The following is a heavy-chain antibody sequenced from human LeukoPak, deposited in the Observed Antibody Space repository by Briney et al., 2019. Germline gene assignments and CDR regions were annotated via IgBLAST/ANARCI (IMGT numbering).Heavy chain of an antibody. CDR3: AKETLYYYDSSGYYDY. CDR2: ISGSGGST. V-gene: IGHV3-23*01. CDR1: GFTFSSYS. Sequence: GGSLRLSCAASGFTFSSYSMNWVRQAPGKGLEWVSAISGSGGSTYYADSVKGRFTISRDNSKNTLYLQMNSLRAEDTAVYYCAKETLYYYDSSGYYDYWGQGTLVTVSS. J-gene: IGHJ4*02. D-gene: IGHD3-22*01.